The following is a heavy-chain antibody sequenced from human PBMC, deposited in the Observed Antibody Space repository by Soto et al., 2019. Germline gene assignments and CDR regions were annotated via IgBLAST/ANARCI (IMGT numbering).Heavy chain of an antibody. CDR2: ISSSSSYT. D-gene: IGHD5-12*01. CDR3: ARQSGYSGYYPFDY. Sequence: QVQLVESGGGLVKPGGSLRLYCAASGFTFSDYYMSWIRQAPGKGLEWVSYISSSSSYTNYGDSVKGRFTISRDNAKNSLYLQMNSLRAEDTAVYYCARQSGYSGYYPFDYWGQGTLVTVSS. CDR1: GFTFSDYY. J-gene: IGHJ4*02. V-gene: IGHV3-11*05.